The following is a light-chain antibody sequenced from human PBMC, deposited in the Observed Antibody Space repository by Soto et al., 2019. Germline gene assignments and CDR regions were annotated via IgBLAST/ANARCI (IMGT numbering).Light chain of an antibody. CDR3: QQYNSYLFT. V-gene: IGKV1-5*01. J-gene: IGKJ3*01. CDR1: QSISSW. CDR2: DVS. Sequence: DIQMTQSPSTLSASVGDRVTITCRAGQSISSWLAWYQQKPGTAPKVLIYDVSSLESGVPSRFSGSGSGTEFALTISSLQPDDFATYYCQQYNSYLFTFGPGTKVDIK.